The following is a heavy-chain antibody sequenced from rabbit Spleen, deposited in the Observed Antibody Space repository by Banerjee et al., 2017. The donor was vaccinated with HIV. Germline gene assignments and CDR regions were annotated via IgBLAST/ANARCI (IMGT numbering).Heavy chain of an antibody. J-gene: IGHJ4*01. D-gene: IGHD1-1*01. CDR3: ARDGPNYNFYYEL. CDR1: GFSFSSSHW. V-gene: IGHV1S45*01. Sequence: EESGGGLVQPEGSLTLTCTASGFSFSSSHWICWVRQAPGKGLEWIGCIKGGSTGTTYYASWAKGRFTISKTSSTTVTLQMTSLTAADTATYFCARDGPNYNFYYELWGPGTLVTVS. CDR2: IKGGSTGTT.